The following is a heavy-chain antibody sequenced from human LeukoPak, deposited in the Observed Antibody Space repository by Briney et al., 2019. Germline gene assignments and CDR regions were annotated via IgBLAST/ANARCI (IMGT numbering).Heavy chain of an antibody. CDR2: ISGSGGST. D-gene: IGHD3-16*01. Sequence: GGSLRLSCAASGFTFSSYAMSWVRQAPGKGLEGVSAISGSGGSTYYADSVKGRFTISRDNSKNTLYLQMNSLRAEDTAVYYCAGGVASGYFDYWGQGTLVTVSS. V-gene: IGHV3-23*01. CDR1: GFTFSSYA. CDR3: AGGVASGYFDY. J-gene: IGHJ4*02.